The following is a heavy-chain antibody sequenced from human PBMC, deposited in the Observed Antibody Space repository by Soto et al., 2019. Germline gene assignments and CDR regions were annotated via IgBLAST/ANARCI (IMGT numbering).Heavy chain of an antibody. CDR2: INHSGST. CDR3: ARGVRRCSGGSCYSGYYYYMDV. Sequence: PSETLSLTCAVYGGSFSGYYWSWIRQPPWKGLEWIGEINHSGSTNYNPSLKSRVTISVDTSKNQFSLKLSSVTAADTAVYYCARGVRRCSGGSCYSGYYYYMDVWGKGTTVTVSS. J-gene: IGHJ6*03. V-gene: IGHV4-34*01. D-gene: IGHD2-15*01. CDR1: GGSFSGYY.